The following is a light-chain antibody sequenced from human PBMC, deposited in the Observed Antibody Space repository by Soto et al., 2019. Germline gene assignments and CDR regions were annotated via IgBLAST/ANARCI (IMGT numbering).Light chain of an antibody. V-gene: IGLV1-40*01. CDR2: RNT. CDR1: SSNIGAGYV. Sequence: QSVLTQPPSVSGAPGQRVTISCTGSSSNIGAGYVVQWYQQLPGLAPKVLIYRNTNRPSGVPDRFSGSKSGTSASLAITGLQAEDGADYYCQSYDSSLSVVFGGGTKLTVL. CDR3: QSYDSSLSVV. J-gene: IGLJ2*01.